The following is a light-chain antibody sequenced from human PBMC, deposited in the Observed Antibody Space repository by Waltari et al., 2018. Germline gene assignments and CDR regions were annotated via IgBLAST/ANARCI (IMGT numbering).Light chain of an antibody. Sequence: SYVVTQSPSVSVAPGEPARNTCGGDNIGSKTVHWYQQRPGQAPVLVISYDSDRPSGIPERFSGSNSGNTATLTISWVEAEDEADYYCLVWHSTIDHQGVFGGGTKLTVL. CDR1: NIGSKT. V-gene: IGLV3-21*04. CDR2: YDS. CDR3: LVWHSTIDHQGV. J-gene: IGLJ2*01.